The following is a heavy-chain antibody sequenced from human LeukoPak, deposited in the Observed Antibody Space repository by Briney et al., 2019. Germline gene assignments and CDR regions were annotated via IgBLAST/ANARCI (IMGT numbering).Heavy chain of an antibody. CDR2: IKQDGSEK. CDR1: GFTSSAYW. J-gene: IGHJ4*02. CDR3: ARASARLEY. Sequence: GGSLGLSCAAPGFTSSAYWMTWVRQAPGKGLEWVANIKQDGSEKYYVDSVKGRFTISRDNAKNSLYLQMNSLRVEDTAVYYCARASARLEYWGQGTLVIVSS. V-gene: IGHV3-7*04.